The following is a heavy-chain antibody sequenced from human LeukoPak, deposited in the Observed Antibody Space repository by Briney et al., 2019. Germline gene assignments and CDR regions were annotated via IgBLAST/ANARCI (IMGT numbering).Heavy chain of an antibody. Sequence: AGGSLRLSCAASGFTFSSYAMHWVRQAPGKGLEWVAVLSYDGSGRYFADSVQGRFTISRDNSKNTLYLQMNSLRPEDTAVYYCARNIRVGATAFDYWGQGTLVTVSS. D-gene: IGHD1-26*01. CDR1: GFTFSSYA. V-gene: IGHV3-30*03. J-gene: IGHJ4*02. CDR2: LSYDGSGR. CDR3: ARNIRVGATAFDY.